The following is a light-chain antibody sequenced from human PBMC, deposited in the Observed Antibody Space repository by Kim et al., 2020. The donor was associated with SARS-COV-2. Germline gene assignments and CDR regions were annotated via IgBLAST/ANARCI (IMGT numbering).Light chain of an antibody. CDR1: QNINTW. V-gene: IGKV1-5*03. J-gene: IGKJ1*01. CDR3: QQYNSYWT. CDR2: KAS. Sequence: SAFVGDRVTITCRASQNINTWLAWYQQKPGKAPKVLIYKASSLESGVPSRFSGSGSGTEFTLTISSLQPDDFATYYCQQYNSYWTFGQGTKVDIK.